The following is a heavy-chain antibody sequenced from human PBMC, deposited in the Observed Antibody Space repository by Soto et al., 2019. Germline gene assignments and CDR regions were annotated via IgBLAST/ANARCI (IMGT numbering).Heavy chain of an antibody. CDR1: GFTFSSYG. CDR3: AKHLWFGESVFDP. J-gene: IGHJ5*02. Sequence: EVQLLESGGGLVQPGGSLRLSCAGTGFTFSSYGMSWVRQAPGKGLEWVSTIRGSAGNANYPDSVKGRFTISRDDYTNTVHLQMNSLRPDDTAVYYCAKHLWFGESVFDPWGQGTLVVVSS. V-gene: IGHV3-23*01. CDR2: IRGSAGNA. D-gene: IGHD3-10*01.